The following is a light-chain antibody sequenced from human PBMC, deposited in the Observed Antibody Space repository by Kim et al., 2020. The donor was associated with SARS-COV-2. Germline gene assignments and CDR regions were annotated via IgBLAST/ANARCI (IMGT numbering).Light chain of an antibody. V-gene: IGKV1-5*01. CDR3: QQYNSYSLT. J-gene: IGKJ4*01. Sequence: ASVGDRDTITRRASQSISSWLAWYQQKPGKAPRLLSYDASNVESGVPSRFSGSGSGTEFTRSISSLQPDDLATYYCQQYNSYSLTFGGGTKVEI. CDR2: DAS. CDR1: QSISSW.